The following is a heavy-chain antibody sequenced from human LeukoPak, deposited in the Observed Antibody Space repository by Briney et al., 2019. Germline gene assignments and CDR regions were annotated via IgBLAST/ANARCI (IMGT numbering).Heavy chain of an antibody. Sequence: SETLSLTCTVSGGSISSGDYYWSWIRQPPGKGLEWIGYISYSGSTSYTPSLKSRVTISIDTSKNQFSLKLSSVTAADTAVYFCARLIYGDYVEYWGQGTLVTVSS. V-gene: IGHV4-30-4*01. CDR2: ISYSGST. J-gene: IGHJ4*02. CDR3: ARLIYGDYVEY. CDR1: GGSISSGDYY. D-gene: IGHD4-17*01.